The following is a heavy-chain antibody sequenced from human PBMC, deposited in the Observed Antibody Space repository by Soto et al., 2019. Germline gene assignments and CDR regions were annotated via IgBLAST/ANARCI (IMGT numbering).Heavy chain of an antibody. Sequence: SVKVSCKASGGTFSSYSISWVRQAPGQGLEWMGGIIPTFGTANYAQKFQGRVTITADESTSTAYMELSSLRSEDTAVYYCARCRLGLVPAVYYCVTYSWNYDISSGDSWGQGTLVTVSS. J-gene: IGHJ4*02. V-gene: IGHV1-69*13. CDR1: GGTFSSYS. D-gene: IGHD1-7*01. CDR2: IIPTFGTA. CDR3: ARCRLGLVPAVYYCVTYSWNYDISSGDS.